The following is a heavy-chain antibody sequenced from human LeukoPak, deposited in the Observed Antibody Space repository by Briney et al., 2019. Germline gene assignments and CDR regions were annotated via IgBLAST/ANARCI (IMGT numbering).Heavy chain of an antibody. CDR1: GYTFINFY. V-gene: IGHV1-46*01. D-gene: IGHD3-16*02. Sequence: ASVKVSCKASGYTFINFYMHWVRQAPGQGLEWMGVINPSGGSTGYAQKFQGRVTMTRDTSTSTVYMELSSLSSEDTAVFHCALGGSIAALPVRNWLDPWGQGTLVTVSS. CDR2: INPSGGST. J-gene: IGHJ5*02. CDR3: ALGGSIAALPVRNWLDP.